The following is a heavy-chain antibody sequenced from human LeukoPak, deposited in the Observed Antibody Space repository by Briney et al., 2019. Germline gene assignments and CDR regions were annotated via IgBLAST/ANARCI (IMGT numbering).Heavy chain of an antibody. CDR1: GFTFSSYA. D-gene: IGHD5-12*01. CDR3: AKDRSGPRSGYDPYFDY. J-gene: IGHJ4*02. Sequence: PGGSLRLSCAASGFTFSSYAMSWVRQAPGKGLEWVSAISGSGGSTYYADSVKGRFTISRDNSKNTLYLQMNSLRAEDTAVYYCAKDRSGPRSGYDPYFDYWGQGTLVTVSS. CDR2: ISGSGGST. V-gene: IGHV3-23*01.